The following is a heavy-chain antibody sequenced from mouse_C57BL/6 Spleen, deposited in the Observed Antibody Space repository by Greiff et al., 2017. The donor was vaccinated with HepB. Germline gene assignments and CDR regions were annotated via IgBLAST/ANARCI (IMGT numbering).Heavy chain of an antibody. J-gene: IGHJ1*03. CDR2: FYPGSGSI. V-gene: IGHV1-62-2*01. Sequence: VKLQESGAELVKPGASVKLSCKASGYTFTEYTIHWVKQRSGQGLEWIGWFYPGSGSIKYNEKFKDKATLTADKSSSTVYMELSRLTSEDSAVYFCARHEEDYGSSYWYFDVWGTGTTVTVSS. D-gene: IGHD1-1*01. CDR3: ARHEEDYGSSYWYFDV. CDR1: GYTFTEYT.